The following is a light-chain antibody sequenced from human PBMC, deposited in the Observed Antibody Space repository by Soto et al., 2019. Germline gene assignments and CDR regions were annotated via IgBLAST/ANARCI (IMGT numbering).Light chain of an antibody. CDR2: GAS. V-gene: IGKV3-20*01. CDR3: QQYDQWPIP. CDR1: QSVSSSY. J-gene: IGKJ5*01. Sequence: IGLTQSLGTLSLKPGERATLSCRASQSVSSSYLAWYQQKPGQAPRLLIYGASSRATGIPDRFSGSGSGTEFSFTVTSLQSEDFAVYYCQQYDQWPIPFGQGRLLEI.